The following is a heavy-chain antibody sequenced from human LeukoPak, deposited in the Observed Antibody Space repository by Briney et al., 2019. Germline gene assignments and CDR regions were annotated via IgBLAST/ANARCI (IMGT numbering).Heavy chain of an antibody. Sequence: PGGSLRLSCAASGFTFSSYEMNWVRQAPGKGLEWVSYISSSGSTIYYADSVKGRFTISRDNAKNSLYLQMNSLRAEDTAVYYCARVSYGDYVAYFDYWGQGTLVTVSS. CDR3: ARVSYGDYVAYFDY. J-gene: IGHJ4*02. CDR1: GFTFSSYE. V-gene: IGHV3-48*03. CDR2: ISSSGSTI. D-gene: IGHD4-17*01.